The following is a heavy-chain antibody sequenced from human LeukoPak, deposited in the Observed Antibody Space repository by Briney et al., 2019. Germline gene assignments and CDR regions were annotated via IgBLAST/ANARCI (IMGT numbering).Heavy chain of an antibody. CDR1: GFTFSSYG. Sequence: GGSLRLSCAASGFTFSSYGMHWVRQAPGKGLEWVAFIRYDGSNKYYTDSLKGRFTISRDNSKNTLYLQMNSLRAEDSAVYYCARVGYGSGSYDYWGQGTLVTVSS. J-gene: IGHJ4*02. CDR2: IRYDGSNK. CDR3: ARVGYGSGSYDY. V-gene: IGHV3-30*02. D-gene: IGHD3-10*01.